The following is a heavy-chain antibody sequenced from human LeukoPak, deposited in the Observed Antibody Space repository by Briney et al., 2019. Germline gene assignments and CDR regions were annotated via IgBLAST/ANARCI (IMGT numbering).Heavy chain of an antibody. V-gene: IGHV3-23*01. J-gene: IGHJ4*02. CDR2: VSPSGDIT. CDR3: ARGGAEEMATDY. Sequence: GGSLRLSCAASGFTFSTYGMNWVRQAPGKGLEWVSGVSPSGDITYYADSVKGRFTISRDNSKNTVYLQMNSLRAEDTAVYYCARGGAEEMATDYWGQGTLVTVSS. D-gene: IGHD5-24*01. CDR1: GFTFSTYG.